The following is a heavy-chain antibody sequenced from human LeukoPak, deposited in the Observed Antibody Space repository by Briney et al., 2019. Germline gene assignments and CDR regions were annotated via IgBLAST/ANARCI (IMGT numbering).Heavy chain of an antibody. V-gene: IGHV1-69*06. CDR3: ARSLSTTVRGVIISAIDY. D-gene: IGHD3-10*01. CDR2: IIPIFGTA. J-gene: IGHJ4*02. CDR1: GGTFSSYA. Sequence: ASVKVSCKASGGTFSSYAISWVRQAPGQGLEWMGGIIPIFGTANYAQKFQGRVTITADKSTSTAYMELSSLRSEDTAVYYCARSLSTTVRGVIISAIDYWGKGTLVTVSS.